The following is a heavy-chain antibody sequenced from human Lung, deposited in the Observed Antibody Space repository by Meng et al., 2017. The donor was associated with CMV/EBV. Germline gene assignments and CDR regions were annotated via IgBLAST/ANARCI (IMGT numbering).Heavy chain of an antibody. CDR2: IHYSGSS. V-gene: IGHV4-59*11. D-gene: IGHD3-22*01. Sequence: GSLRLXCTVSGDSISSHYWSWIRLPPEKGLEWIGYIHYSGSSSYNPSLKSRVTMSLDTSKNEFSLKLRSVTAADTAVYYCARGRTPAYYDSIGYYYDWGQGTXVTVSS. CDR3: ARGRTPAYYDSIGYYYD. CDR1: GDSISSHY. J-gene: IGHJ4*02.